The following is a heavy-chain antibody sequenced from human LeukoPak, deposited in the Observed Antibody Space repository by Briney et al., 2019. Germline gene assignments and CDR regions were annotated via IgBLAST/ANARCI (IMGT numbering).Heavy chain of an antibody. J-gene: IGHJ4*02. CDR3: AKASAMIVVVSKHFDY. D-gene: IGHD3-22*01. V-gene: IGHV3-72*01. Sequence: TGGSLTLSCVVSTLTFNDPYMDWVRQVPGKGLEWLGRIRSKADRYTTEYAASVNGRFTISRDDSKNSMYLQMNSLKIEDTALYYCAKASAMIVVVSKHFDYWGQGTLVTVSS. CDR2: IRSKADRYTT. CDR1: TLTFNDPY.